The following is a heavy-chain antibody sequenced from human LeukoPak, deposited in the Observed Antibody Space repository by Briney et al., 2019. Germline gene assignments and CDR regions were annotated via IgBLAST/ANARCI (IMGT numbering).Heavy chain of an antibody. CDR3: AKDGSGDLIGNWFDP. J-gene: IGHJ5*02. V-gene: IGHV3-23*01. CDR1: GFTFSSYA. Sequence: PGGSLRLSCAASGFTFSSYAMSWVRQAPGKGLEWVSAISGSGGSTYYADSVKGRFTISRDNSKNTLYLQMNSLRAEDTAVYYCAKDGSGDLIGNWFDPWGQGTLVTVSS. D-gene: IGHD4-17*01. CDR2: ISGSGGST.